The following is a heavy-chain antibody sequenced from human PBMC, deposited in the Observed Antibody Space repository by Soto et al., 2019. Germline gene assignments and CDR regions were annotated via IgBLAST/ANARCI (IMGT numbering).Heavy chain of an antibody. J-gene: IGHJ4*02. Sequence: QVQLQESGPGLVKPSQTLSLTCTVSGDSIGTGGYYWDWIRQHPGKGPEWIGYIHYSGSTYYNPSLKSRLTISLDTSKNQFSLHLSSVTAADTAVYCCATNHDDISGRTPLLFDSWGQGTLVTVSS. CDR3: ATNHDDISGRTPLLFDS. CDR2: IHYSGST. V-gene: IGHV4-31*03. D-gene: IGHD3-22*01. CDR1: GDSIGTGGYY.